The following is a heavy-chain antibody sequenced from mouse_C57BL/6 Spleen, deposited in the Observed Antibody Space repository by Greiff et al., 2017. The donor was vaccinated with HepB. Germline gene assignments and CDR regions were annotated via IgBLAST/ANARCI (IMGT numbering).Heavy chain of an antibody. V-gene: IGHV10-1*01. J-gene: IGHJ3*01. CDR1: GFSFNTYA. D-gene: IGHD1-1*01. CDR3: VIYSDGSGGVWFAY. CDR2: IRSKSNNYAT. Sequence: EVQLVESGGGLVQPKGSLKLSCAASGFSFNTYAMNWVRQAPGKGLEWVARIRSKSNNYATYYADSVKDRFTISRDDSASMLYLQMNNLKTEDTAMYYLVIYSDGSGGVWFAYWGQGTLVTVSA.